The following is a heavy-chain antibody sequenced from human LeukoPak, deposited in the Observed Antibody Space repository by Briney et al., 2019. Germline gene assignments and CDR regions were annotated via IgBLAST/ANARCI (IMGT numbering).Heavy chain of an antibody. J-gene: IGHJ4*02. CDR2: ISRSSSYI. CDR1: GFTFSSYS. CDR3: ASIGYCSSTSCSHFDY. V-gene: IGHV3-21*01. D-gene: IGHD2-2*01. Sequence: GGSLRLSCAASGFTFSSYSMNWVRQAPGKGLEWVSTISRSSSYIYYADSVKGRFTISRDNAKNSLYLQMNSLRAEDTAVYYCASIGYCSSTSCSHFDYWGQGTLVTVSS.